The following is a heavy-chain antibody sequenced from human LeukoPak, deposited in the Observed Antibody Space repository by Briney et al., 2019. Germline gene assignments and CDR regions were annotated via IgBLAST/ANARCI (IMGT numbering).Heavy chain of an antibody. CDR1: GYTFTSYD. CDR2: MNPNSGNT. V-gene: IGHV1-8*03. CDR3: AREPHYYYYMDV. J-gene: IGHJ6*03. Sequence: ASVKVSCKASGYTFTSYDINWVRQATGQGLELRGWMNPNSGNTGYAQKFQGRVTITRNTSISTAYMELSSLRSEDTAVYYCAREPHYYYYMDVWGKGTTVTVSS. D-gene: IGHD1-14*01.